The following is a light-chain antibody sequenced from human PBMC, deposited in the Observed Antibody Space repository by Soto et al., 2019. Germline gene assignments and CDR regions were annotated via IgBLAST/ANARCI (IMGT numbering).Light chain of an antibody. CDR3: QQYESFSPYT. J-gene: IGKJ2*01. V-gene: IGKV3-20*01. Sequence: EIVLTQSPGTLSLSPGERATLSCRASQSVSNSYLAWYQQKPGQAPRLLIYGASRRATGIPDRFSGSGSGTDFTLTISRLEPEDFATYYCQQYESFSPYTFGQGTRLEIK. CDR1: QSVSNSY. CDR2: GAS.